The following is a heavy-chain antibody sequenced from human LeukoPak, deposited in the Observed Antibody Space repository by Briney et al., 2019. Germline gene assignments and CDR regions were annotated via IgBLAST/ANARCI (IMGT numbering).Heavy chain of an antibody. CDR2: IFPSGGEI. CDR1: GLTFSTFA. Sequence: PGGCLRLSCAASGLTFSTFAMLWVRQPPGKGLEWVSSIFPSGGEIHYADSVRGRFTISRDNAKNSLYLQMNSLRAEDTAVYYCAGTIVVVTATQLFDYWGQGTLVTVSS. V-gene: IGHV3-21*01. J-gene: IGHJ4*02. CDR3: AGTIVVVTATQLFDY. D-gene: IGHD2-21*02.